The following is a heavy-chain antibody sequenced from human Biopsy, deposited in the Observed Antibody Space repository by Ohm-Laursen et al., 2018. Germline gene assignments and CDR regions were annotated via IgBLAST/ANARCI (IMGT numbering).Heavy chain of an antibody. V-gene: IGHV3-53*01. Sequence: GSLRLSCAASGFTVSSNYMSWVRQAPGKGLEWVSVIYSGGSTYYADSVKGRFTISRDNSKNTLYLQMNGLRAEDTAVYYCTRDTTYYAGTTYYDALDVWGQGTTVTVSS. J-gene: IGHJ3*01. CDR2: IYSGGST. CDR3: TRDTTYYAGTTYYDALDV. D-gene: IGHD2/OR15-2a*01. CDR1: GFTVSSNY.